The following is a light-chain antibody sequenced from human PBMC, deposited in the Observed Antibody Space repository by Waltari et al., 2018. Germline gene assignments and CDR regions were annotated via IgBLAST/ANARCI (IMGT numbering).Light chain of an antibody. V-gene: IGLV2-14*01. CDR1: SSDVGAYNY. CDR3: NSYTRSTTLV. CDR2: DVS. J-gene: IGLJ2*01. Sequence: QSALTQPASVSGSPGQSITISCTGTSSDVGAYNYVSWYQQHPGKAPKLMIYDVSKPPSGVSNRFSGSKSDNTASLTISGLQAEDEADYYCNSYTRSTTLVFGGGTKLTVL.